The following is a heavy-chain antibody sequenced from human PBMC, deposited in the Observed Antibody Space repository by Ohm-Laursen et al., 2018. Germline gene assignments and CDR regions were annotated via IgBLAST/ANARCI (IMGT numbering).Heavy chain of an antibody. V-gene: IGHV1-2*02. CDR2: INPNSGAT. D-gene: IGHD6-13*01. CDR1: GYTFTGYY. Sequence: ASVKVSCKASGYTFTGYYMHWVRQAPGQGLEWMGWINPNSGATNYAQKFQGRVTMTRDTSISTAYMELSRLRSDDTAVYYCARERIAAAYYYYYGMDVWGQGTTVTVS. J-gene: IGHJ6*02. CDR3: ARERIAAAYYYYYGMDV.